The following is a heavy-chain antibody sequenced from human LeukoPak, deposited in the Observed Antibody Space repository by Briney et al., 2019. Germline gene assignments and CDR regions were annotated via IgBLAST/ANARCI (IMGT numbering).Heavy chain of an antibody. CDR3: ARGTYYYGSGSLEY. V-gene: IGHV3-11*03. J-gene: IGHJ4*02. CDR1: GFTFSDYY. Sequence: GGSLRLSCAASGFTFSDYYMSWVRQAPGKGLEWVSYISSSSYTNYADSAKGRFTISRDNAKNSLYLQMNSLRAEDTAVYYCARGTYYYGSGSLEYWGQGTLVTVSS. D-gene: IGHD3-10*01. CDR2: ISSSSYT.